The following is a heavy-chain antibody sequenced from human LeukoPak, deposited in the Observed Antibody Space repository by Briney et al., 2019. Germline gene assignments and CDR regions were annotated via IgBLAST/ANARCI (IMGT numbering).Heavy chain of an antibody. J-gene: IGHJ6*02. Sequence: SETLSLTCAVYGGSFSGYYWSWICQPPGKGLEWLGEINHSGSTNYNPSLKSRVTISVDTSKNQFSLKLSSVTAADTAVYYCARGPSIQLWSDPYYYYGMDVWGQGTTVTVSS. V-gene: IGHV4-34*01. CDR1: GGSFSGYY. CDR3: ARGPSIQLWSDPYYYYGMDV. D-gene: IGHD5-18*01. CDR2: INHSGST.